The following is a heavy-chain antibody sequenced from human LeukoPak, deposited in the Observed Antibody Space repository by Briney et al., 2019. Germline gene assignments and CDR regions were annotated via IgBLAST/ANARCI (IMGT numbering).Heavy chain of an antibody. Sequence: GGSLRLSCAASGFTFSSSAMSWVRQAPGKGLEWLSAISNNGGYTYYADSVQGRFTISRDNSKSTLCLQMNSLRAEDTAVYYCAKQLGYCSDGSCYFPYWGQGTLVTVSS. CDR1: GFTFSSSA. D-gene: IGHD2-15*01. V-gene: IGHV3-23*01. J-gene: IGHJ4*02. CDR3: AKQLGYCSDGSCYFPY. CDR2: ISNNGGYT.